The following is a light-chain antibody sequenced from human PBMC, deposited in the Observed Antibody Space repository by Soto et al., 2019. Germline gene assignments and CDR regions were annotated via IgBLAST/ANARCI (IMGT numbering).Light chain of an antibody. J-gene: IGKJ1*01. CDR3: QQYNSYSVT. V-gene: IGKV1-5*03. CDR1: QSISIW. CDR2: KAS. Sequence: IQMTQSPSSLSAAVCDRVTITCRASQSISIWLAWYQQKPGKAPKLLIYKASSLESGVPSRFSGSGSGTEFTLTISSLQPDDFATYYCQQYNSYSVTFGQGTKVDI.